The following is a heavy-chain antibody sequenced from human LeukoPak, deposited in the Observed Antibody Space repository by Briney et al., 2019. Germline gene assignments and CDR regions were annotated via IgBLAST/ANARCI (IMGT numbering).Heavy chain of an antibody. V-gene: IGHV4-59*12. Sequence: SETLSLTCTVSGGSISSYYWSWIRQPPGKGLEWIGYIYYSGSTNYNPSLKSRVTISVDTSKNQFSLKLSSVTAADTAVYYCARDRRGSSGWWDYWGQGTLVTVSS. CDR2: IYYSGST. J-gene: IGHJ4*02. D-gene: IGHD6-19*01. CDR1: GGSISSYY. CDR3: ARDRRGSSGWWDY.